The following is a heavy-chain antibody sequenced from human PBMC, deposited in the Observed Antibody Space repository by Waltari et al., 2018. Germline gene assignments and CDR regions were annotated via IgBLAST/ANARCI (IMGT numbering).Heavy chain of an antibody. CDR1: GGSFSGYY. CDR2: IMHSGST. CDR3: ARGYGDYSYYFDY. J-gene: IGHJ4*02. Sequence: QVQLQQWGAGLLKPSETLSLTCAVYGGSFSGYYWSWIRQPPGKGLEWIGAIMHSGSTNYHPSLKSRVTISVDTSKNQFSLKLSSLRSEDTAVYYCARGYGDYSYYFDYWGQGTLVTVSS. D-gene: IGHD4-17*01. V-gene: IGHV4-34*01.